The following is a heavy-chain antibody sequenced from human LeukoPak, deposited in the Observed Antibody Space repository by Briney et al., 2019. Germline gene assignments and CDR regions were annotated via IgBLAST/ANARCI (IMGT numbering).Heavy chain of an antibody. Sequence: GASLQISCQGSGSSFTNYWVGWVRQMPGKGLEWMGIIYPNNSGSRYSPSFRGQVTISVDRSITTAYLQWNSLKPSDTAMYYCALSSGAFDSAGYFDYWGQGTLVTVSS. CDR1: GSSFTNYW. CDR2: IYPNNSGS. D-gene: IGHD3-22*01. V-gene: IGHV5-51*01. J-gene: IGHJ4*02. CDR3: ALSSGAFDSAGYFDY.